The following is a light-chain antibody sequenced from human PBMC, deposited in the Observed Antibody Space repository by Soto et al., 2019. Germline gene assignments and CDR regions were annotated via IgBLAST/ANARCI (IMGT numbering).Light chain of an antibody. J-gene: IGLJ1*01. CDR3: SSFTTSYFYV. CDR1: GSDIGAYNY. V-gene: IGLV2-14*01. CDR2: GVT. Sequence: QSVLTQPASVSGSPGQSITISCTGTGSDIGAYNYVSWYQQHPGKAPKLIIYGVTHRPSGVSTRFSASKSAYTASLTISGLQAEDEAAYYCSSFTTSYFYVFGPGTKVTVL.